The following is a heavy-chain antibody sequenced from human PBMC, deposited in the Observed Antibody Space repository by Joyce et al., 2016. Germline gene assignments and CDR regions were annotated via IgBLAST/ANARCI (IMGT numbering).Heavy chain of an antibody. V-gene: IGHV1-2*02. J-gene: IGHJ4*02. D-gene: IGHD4-23*01. CDR2: INPDRGDT. CDR1: GFSFRGYY. Sequence: QVQLVQSGAEVKNPGASVKVSCKASGFSFRGYYIHWVRQAPGQGLEGMGWINPDRGDTIYAQKFQGRVTMTRDTSISTVYLELGRLTSDDTALYYCAREYGGTFYFDYWGQVTLVTVSS. CDR3: AREYGGTFYFDY.